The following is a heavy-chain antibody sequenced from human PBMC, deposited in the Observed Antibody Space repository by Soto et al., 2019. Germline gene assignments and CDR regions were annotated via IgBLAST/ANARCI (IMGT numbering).Heavy chain of an antibody. Sequence: QVQLVESGGGVVQPGRSLRLSCAASGFTFSIYAMHWVRQAPGKGLEWVAVISYDGARKAYTNSVEGRFTISRDTSKNTLYPQMNSLRVEDTAAYYCSRGDREDTAVVIGARPGEYGIDVWGQGTTVTVSS. J-gene: IGHJ6*02. D-gene: IGHD2-15*01. CDR1: GFTFSIYA. CDR3: SRGDREDTAVVIGARPGEYGIDV. V-gene: IGHV3-30-3*01. CDR2: ISYDGARK.